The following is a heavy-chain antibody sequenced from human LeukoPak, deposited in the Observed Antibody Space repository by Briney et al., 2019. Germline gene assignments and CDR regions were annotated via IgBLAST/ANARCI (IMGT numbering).Heavy chain of an antibody. CDR3: ARDYYYDSSGWGHYFDY. CDR2: ISSSSSYI. J-gene: IGHJ4*02. D-gene: IGHD3-22*01. Sequence: GGSLRLSCAASGFTFSSYSMNWVRQAPGKGLEWVSSISSSSSYIYYADSVKGRFTISRDNAKNSLYLQMNSLRAEDTAVYYCARDYYYDSSGWGHYFDYWGQGTLVTVSS. CDR1: GFTFSSYS. V-gene: IGHV3-21*01.